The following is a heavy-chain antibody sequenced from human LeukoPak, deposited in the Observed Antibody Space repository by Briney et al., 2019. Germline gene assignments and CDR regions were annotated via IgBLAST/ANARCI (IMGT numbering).Heavy chain of an antibody. CDR1: GYTFTSYG. Sequence: ASVKVSCKASGYTFTSYGISWVRQAPGQGLEWMGWISAYNGNTNYAQKLQGRVTMTTDTSTSTAYMELRSLRSNDTAVYYCARDRRSYDYVWGSYRRFDYWGQGTLVTVSS. V-gene: IGHV1-18*01. D-gene: IGHD3-16*02. CDR3: ARDRRSYDYVWGSYRRFDY. J-gene: IGHJ4*02. CDR2: ISAYNGNT.